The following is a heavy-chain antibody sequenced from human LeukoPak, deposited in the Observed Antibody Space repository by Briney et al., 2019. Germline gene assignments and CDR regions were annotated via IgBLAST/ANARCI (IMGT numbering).Heavy chain of an antibody. CDR3: ARATPGGLHGYSFDY. Sequence: APIKGSRQAFGYTFKNYDINWGRQGTGQGVEWMGWMNPNSGNTGFAQKFQDRVSMTRDTSINTAYMELTSLRSGDTAVYYCARATPGGLHGYSFDYWGQGTVVTVYS. CDR1: GYTFKNYD. CDR2: MNPNSGNT. D-gene: IGHD5-24*01. V-gene: IGHV1-8*02. J-gene: IGHJ4*02.